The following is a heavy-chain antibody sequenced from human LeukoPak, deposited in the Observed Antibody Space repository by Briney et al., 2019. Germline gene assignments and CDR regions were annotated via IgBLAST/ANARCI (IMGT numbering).Heavy chain of an antibody. CDR3: AATGVGTIFGTPYYYYYMDV. Sequence: GASVKVSCKASGYTFTSYGISWVRQAPGQGLEWMGWISAYNGNTNYAQKFQGRVTMTEDTSTDTAYMELSSLRSEDTAVYYCAATGVGTIFGTPYYYYYMDVWGKGTTVTVSS. CDR1: GYTFTSYG. D-gene: IGHD3-3*01. J-gene: IGHJ6*03. V-gene: IGHV1-18*01. CDR2: ISAYNGNT.